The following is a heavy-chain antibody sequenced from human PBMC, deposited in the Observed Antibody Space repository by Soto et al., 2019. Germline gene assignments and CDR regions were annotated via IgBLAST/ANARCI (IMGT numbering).Heavy chain of an antibody. CDR3: AGAPEQWLVPRTGDYGMDV. J-gene: IGHJ6*02. CDR2: ISAYNGNT. D-gene: IGHD6-19*01. V-gene: IGHV1-18*01. Sequence: QVQLVQSGAEVKKPGASVKVSCKASGYTFTSYGISWVRQAPGQGLEWMGWISAYNGNTNYAQKLQGRVTMTTDTSRSTADMDRRSLRSDDTAVYYCAGAPEQWLVPRTGDYGMDVWGQGTTVTVSS. CDR1: GYTFTSYG.